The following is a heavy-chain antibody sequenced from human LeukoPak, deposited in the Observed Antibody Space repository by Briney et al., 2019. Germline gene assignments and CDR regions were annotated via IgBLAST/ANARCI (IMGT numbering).Heavy chain of an antibody. CDR3: ARTDYGDYVPYGMDV. Sequence: ASVKVSCKASGYTFTSYDINWVRQATGQGLEWIGWMNPNSGNTGYAQKFQGRVTMTRNTSISTAYMELSSLRSEDTAVYYCARTDYGDYVPYGMDVWGQGTTVTVSS. J-gene: IGHJ6*02. CDR1: GYTFTSYD. D-gene: IGHD4-17*01. CDR2: MNPNSGNT. V-gene: IGHV1-8*01.